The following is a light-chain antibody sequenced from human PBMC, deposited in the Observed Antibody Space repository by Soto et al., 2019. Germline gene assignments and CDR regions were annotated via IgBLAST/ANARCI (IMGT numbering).Light chain of an antibody. CDR2: SAS. Sequence: DIQMTQSPSSLSASVGDRVTITCRASLGISSYLAWYQQKPGKVPKLLIYSASTLQSGVPSRFSGSGSGTDFTLTISSLQPEDVATYYCQKCNSAPFTFGPGTKVDIK. J-gene: IGKJ3*01. V-gene: IGKV1-27*01. CDR1: LGISSY. CDR3: QKCNSAPFT.